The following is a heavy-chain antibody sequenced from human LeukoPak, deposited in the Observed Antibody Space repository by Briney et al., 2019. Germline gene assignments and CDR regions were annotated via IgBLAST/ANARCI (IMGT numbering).Heavy chain of an antibody. V-gene: IGHV1-18*01. Sequence: ASVKVSCKASGYTFTSYGISWVRQAPGQGLEWMGWSSAYNGDTNYAQKLQDRVTMTTDTSTSTAYMELRSLRSDDTAVYYCARDLKGVSYYYYYMDVWGKGTTVTVSS. CDR2: SSAYNGDT. D-gene: IGHD3-16*01. J-gene: IGHJ6*03. CDR1: GYTFTSYG. CDR3: ARDLKGVSYYYYYMDV.